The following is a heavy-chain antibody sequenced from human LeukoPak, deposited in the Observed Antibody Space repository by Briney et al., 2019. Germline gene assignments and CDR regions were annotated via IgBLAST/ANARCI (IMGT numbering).Heavy chain of an antibody. V-gene: IGHV4-59*08. J-gene: IGHJ1*01. Sequence: PSETLSLTCIVSGASISSYYWSWIRQPPGKGLEWIGFIYYSGSTKYNPSLKSRVTISVDTSKNQFSLKLTSVTAADTAVYYCARYGSGSYSDDHFQHWGQGTLVTVSS. CDR3: ARYGSGSYSDDHFQH. D-gene: IGHD3-10*01. CDR2: IYYSGST. CDR1: GASISSYY.